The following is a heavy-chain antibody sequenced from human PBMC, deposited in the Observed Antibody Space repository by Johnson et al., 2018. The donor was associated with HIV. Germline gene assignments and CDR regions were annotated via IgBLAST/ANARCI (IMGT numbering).Heavy chain of an antibody. CDR2: IFSVGDV. D-gene: IGHD3-9*01. Sequence: VQLVESGGGLVQPGGSLRLSCAASGITVGTNYMSWVRQAPGKGLEWVSVIFSVGDVYYADSVKGRFTISRDNSKNTLYLQMNSLRAEDTAVYYCAKDGIDRERIRYFDWLLLNAFDIWGQGTMVTVSS. CDR3: AKDGIDRERIRYFDWLLLNAFDI. CDR1: GITVGTNY. J-gene: IGHJ3*02. V-gene: IGHV3-66*02.